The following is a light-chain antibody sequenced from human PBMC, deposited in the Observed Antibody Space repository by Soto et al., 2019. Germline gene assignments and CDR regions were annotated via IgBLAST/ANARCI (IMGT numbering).Light chain of an antibody. V-gene: IGKV1-27*01. J-gene: IGKJ2*01. CDR1: QDIIYY. CDR3: QQYNSAPNT. CDR2: SAS. Sequence: DIRMTQSPSSLSAFVGDTVTITCRASQDIIYYLAWYQQKPGKIPKLLIHSASTLQTGVQSRFSGTGSGTVFTLTINNLQPEDVATSYCQQYNSAPNTFGQGSRLEIK.